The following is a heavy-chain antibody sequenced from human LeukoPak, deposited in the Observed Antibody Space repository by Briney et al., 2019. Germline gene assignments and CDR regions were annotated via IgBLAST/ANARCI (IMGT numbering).Heavy chain of an antibody. CDR1: GYTFTSYD. CDR3: ARAVSSYDSSSYYFDY. D-gene: IGHD3-22*01. V-gene: IGHV1-8*01. Sequence: PLASVKVSCKASGYTFTSYDINWVRQATGQGLEWMGWMNPNSGSTGYAQKFQGRVTMTRNTSISTAYMELSSLRSEDTAVYYCARAVSSYDSSSYYFDYWGQGTLVTVSS. CDR2: MNPNSGST. J-gene: IGHJ4*02.